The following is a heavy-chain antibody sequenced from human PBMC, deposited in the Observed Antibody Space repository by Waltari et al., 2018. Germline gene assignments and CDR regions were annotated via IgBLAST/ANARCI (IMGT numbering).Heavy chain of an antibody. CDR3: ARATLWVQGVMRF. Sequence: EVQLVESGGGLVQPGGSLRLSCAASGFTFSSYWMHWVRQAPGKGLVCVSRINRDGSSTSYADSVKGRFTISRDNAKNTLYLQMNSRRAEDTAVYYCARATLWVQGVMRFWGQGTMVTVSS. CDR1: GFTFSSYW. V-gene: IGHV3-74*01. J-gene: IGHJ3*01. CDR2: INRDGSST. D-gene: IGHD3-10*01.